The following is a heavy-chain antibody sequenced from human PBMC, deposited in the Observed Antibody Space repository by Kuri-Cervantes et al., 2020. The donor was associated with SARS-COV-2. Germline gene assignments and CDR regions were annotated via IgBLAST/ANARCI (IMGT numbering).Heavy chain of an antibody. CDR3: ARAPPGRSEYYIMDIDF. CDR2: INQDYSEK. CDR1: GFTFSTYW. Sequence: GGSLRLSCEASGFTFSTYWINWVRQAPGKGLEWVANINQDYSEKYYVDSVKGRFTISRDNAKNSVFLQMNSLRAEDTAVYYCARAPPGRSEYYIMDIDFGGQGTQVTVSS. J-gene: IGHJ4*02. V-gene: IGHV3-7*01. D-gene: IGHD3-3*01.